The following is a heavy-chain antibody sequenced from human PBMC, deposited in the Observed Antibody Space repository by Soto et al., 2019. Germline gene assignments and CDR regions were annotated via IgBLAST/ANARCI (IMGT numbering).Heavy chain of an antibody. CDR3: ATSPPAVAGYFDY. Sequence: QVQLVESGGVVVQPGRSLRLSCAASGFTFSSSGMHWVRQAPCMGLEWVAVTSFDGSSGYYADSVRGRFTISRDNSNNTLYLQMNSLRAEDTAVYYCATSPPAVAGYFDYWGQGFLVTVSS. J-gene: IGHJ4*02. CDR2: TSFDGSSG. D-gene: IGHD6-19*01. V-gene: IGHV3-30*03. CDR1: GFTFSSSG.